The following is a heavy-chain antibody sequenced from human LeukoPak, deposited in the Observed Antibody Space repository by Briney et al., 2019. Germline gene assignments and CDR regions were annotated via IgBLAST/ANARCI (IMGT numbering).Heavy chain of an antibody. J-gene: IGHJ4*02. D-gene: IGHD2-2*01. CDR2: ISGSGGST. CDR1: GFTFSSYA. V-gene: IGHV3-23*01. CDR3: AKDLYCSSTSCYGDFGY. Sequence: GGSLRLSCAASGFTFSSYAMSWVRQAPGKGLEWVSGISGSGGSTYYADSVKGRFTISRDNSKNTLYLQLNSLRAEDTAVYYCAKDLYCSSTSCYGDFGYWGQGTLVTVSS.